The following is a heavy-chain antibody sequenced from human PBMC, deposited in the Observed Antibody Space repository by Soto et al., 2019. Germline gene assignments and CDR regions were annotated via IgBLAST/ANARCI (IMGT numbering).Heavy chain of an antibody. Sequence: GGSLRLSCAASGSTFDDYAMHWVRQAPGKGLEWVSGISWNSGSIGYADSVKGRFTISRDNAKNSLYLQMNSLRAEDTALYYCAKDRNPEDYYFDYWGQGTLVTVSS. CDR1: GSTFDDYA. CDR2: ISWNSGSI. V-gene: IGHV3-9*01. J-gene: IGHJ4*02. CDR3: AKDRNPEDYYFDY.